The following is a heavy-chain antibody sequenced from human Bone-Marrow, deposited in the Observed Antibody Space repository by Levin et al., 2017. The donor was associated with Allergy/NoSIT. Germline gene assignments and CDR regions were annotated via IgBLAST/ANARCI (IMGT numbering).Heavy chain of an antibody. CDR2: IYYSGRT. CDR1: GGSISSYY. V-gene: IGHV4-59*01. Sequence: SETLSLTCTVSGGSISSYYWNWIRQPPGKGLEWIGYIYYSGRTYYNPSLKSRVTMSVDTSKNQFSLKLSSVTAADTAVYFCAGGHTALVTAYWGQGTLVTVSS. J-gene: IGHJ4*02. D-gene: IGHD5-18*01. CDR3: AGGHTALVTAY.